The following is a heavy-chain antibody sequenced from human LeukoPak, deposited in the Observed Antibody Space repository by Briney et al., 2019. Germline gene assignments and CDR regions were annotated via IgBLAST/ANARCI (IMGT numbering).Heavy chain of an antibody. CDR2: INPSGGST. J-gene: IGHJ4*02. V-gene: IGHV1-46*01. CDR1: GYTFTSYY. D-gene: IGHD3-22*01. Sequence: ASVTVSCKASGYTFTSYYMHWVRQAPGQGLEWMGIINPSGGSTSHAQKFQGRVTMTRDTSTSTVYMELSSLRSEDTAVYYCAREEKDYYDSSGYLGVFGYWGQGTLVTVSS. CDR3: AREEKDYYDSSGYLGVFGY.